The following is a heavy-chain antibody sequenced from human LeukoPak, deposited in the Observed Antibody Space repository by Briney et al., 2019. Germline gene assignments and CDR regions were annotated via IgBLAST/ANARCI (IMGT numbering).Heavy chain of an antibody. CDR1: GFNFNSYW. V-gene: IGHV3-7*04. CDR2: IKQDGSEI. D-gene: IGHD3-10*01. J-gene: IGHJ4*02. CDR3: ARARYGSGGHFFDF. Sequence: PGGSLRLSCAASGFNFNSYWMSWVRQAPGKELECVANIKQDGSEIYFVDSVKGRFTISRDNAKSSLYLQMNSLRGEDTAVYYCARARYGSGGHFFDFWGQGALVTVSS.